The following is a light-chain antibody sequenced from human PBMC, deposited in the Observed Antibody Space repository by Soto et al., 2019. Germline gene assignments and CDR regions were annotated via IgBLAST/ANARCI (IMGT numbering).Light chain of an antibody. V-gene: IGLV8-61*01. Sequence: QTVVTQEPSFSVSPGGTVTLTCGLDSGSVSTSYYPNWYQQTPGQAPRTLICNTNTRSSGVPARFSGSILGNKAALTITGAQADDESDYYCLLYMGGGISVFGGGTQLTVL. CDR1: SGSVSTSYY. J-gene: IGLJ2*01. CDR2: NTN. CDR3: LLYMGGGISV.